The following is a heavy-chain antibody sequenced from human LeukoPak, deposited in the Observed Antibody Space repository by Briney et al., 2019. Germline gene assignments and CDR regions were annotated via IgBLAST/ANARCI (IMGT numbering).Heavy chain of an antibody. Sequence: SETLSLTCTVPSAAISRSYWIWIRQTPGKGLEWIGYISYSGVSTYNPSLGSRVTISVDTSKNQFSLKLSSVTAADTAVYYCARTMVRGVIFWFDPWGQGTLVTVSS. CDR3: ARTMVRGVIFWFDP. J-gene: IGHJ5*02. CDR1: SAAISRSY. D-gene: IGHD3-10*01. V-gene: IGHV4-59*08. CDR2: ISYSGVS.